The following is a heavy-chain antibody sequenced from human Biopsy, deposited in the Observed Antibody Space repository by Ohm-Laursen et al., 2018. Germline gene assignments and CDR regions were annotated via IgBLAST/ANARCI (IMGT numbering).Heavy chain of an antibody. CDR2: ITSSGGST. D-gene: IGHD3-9*01. CDR3: AKQGATILSSFDS. V-gene: IGHV3-23*01. Sequence: ETLSLTCEVSGESFSDYYWSWIRQSPGKGLEWVSTITSSGGSTYFADSVKGRFTISRDNSKNRLYLQMNSLRGEDTAVYYCAKQGATILSSFDSWGQGTLVTVSS. CDR1: GESFSDYY. J-gene: IGHJ5*01.